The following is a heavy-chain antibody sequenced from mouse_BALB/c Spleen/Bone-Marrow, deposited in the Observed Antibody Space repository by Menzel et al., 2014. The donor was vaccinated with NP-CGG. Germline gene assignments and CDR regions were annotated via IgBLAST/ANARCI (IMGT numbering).Heavy chain of an antibody. Sequence: VQLQQSGAELVRPGTSVKVSCKASGYAFTNYLIEWVKQRPGQGLEWIGVINPGSGGTNYNEKFKGKATLTADKSSSPAYMQLSSLTSDDSAVYFCARDGDYDEGYAMDYWGQGTSVTVSS. CDR1: GYAFTNYL. CDR3: ARDGDYDEGYAMDY. V-gene: IGHV1-54*01. J-gene: IGHJ4*01. D-gene: IGHD2-4*01. CDR2: INPGSGGT.